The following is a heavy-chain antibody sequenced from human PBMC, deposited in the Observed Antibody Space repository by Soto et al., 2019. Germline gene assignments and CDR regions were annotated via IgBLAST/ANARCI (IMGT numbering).Heavy chain of an antibody. J-gene: IGHJ4*02. CDR3: AYGSGSYLHYFEY. D-gene: IGHD3-10*01. CDR2: VDPEESET. CDR1: GYTFTDHY. V-gene: IGHV1-69-2*01. Sequence: GASVKVSCKVSGYTFTDHYVHWVQQAPGKGLEWLGLVDPEESETIYAEKFQGRVTIAADTSTDTAYMELRSLRSEDTGVYYCAYGSGSYLHYFEYWGQGTLDTVSS.